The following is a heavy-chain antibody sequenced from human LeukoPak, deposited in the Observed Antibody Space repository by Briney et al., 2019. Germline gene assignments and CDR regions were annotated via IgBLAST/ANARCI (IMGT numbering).Heavy chain of an antibody. J-gene: IGHJ4*02. V-gene: IGHV3-53*01. D-gene: IGHD6-13*01. CDR1: GFTFDDYT. CDR2: IYSGGST. CDR3: ARVSQGQQLVDY. Sequence: PGGSLRLSCAASGFTFDDYTMHWVRQAPGKGLEWVSVIYSGGSTYYADSVKGRFTISRDNSKNTLYLQMNSLRAEDTAVYYCARVSQGQQLVDYWGQGTLVTVSS.